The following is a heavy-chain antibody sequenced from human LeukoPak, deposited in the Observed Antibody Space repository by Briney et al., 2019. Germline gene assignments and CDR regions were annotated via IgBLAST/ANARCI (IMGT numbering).Heavy chain of an antibody. V-gene: IGHV3-15*01. CDR1: RFTFSSYG. Sequence: GGSLRLSCAASRFTFSSYGMHWVRQAPGKALEWVGRIKSKADGGTTDYAAPVKGRFTISRDDSKTTLFLQMNSLRAEDTAVYYCAKLGLQEGNDYWGQGTLVTVSS. J-gene: IGHJ4*02. CDR2: IKSKADGGTT. CDR3: AKLGLQEGNDY. D-gene: IGHD4-11*01.